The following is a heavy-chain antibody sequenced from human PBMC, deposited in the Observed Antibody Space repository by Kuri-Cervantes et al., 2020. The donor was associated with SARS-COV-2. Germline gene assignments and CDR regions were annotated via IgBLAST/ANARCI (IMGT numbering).Heavy chain of an antibody. D-gene: IGHD2-8*01. V-gene: IGHV3-74*01. CDR2: INTEGTYA. CDR3: AKDVLGDAFDI. CDR1: GFTFSDYW. Sequence: GGSLRLSCAASGFTFSDYWMHWVRQAPGKGLVWVSRINTEGTYASYADSVEGRFTISRDNSKDTLYLQMNSLRAEDTAVYYCAKDVLGDAFDIWGQGTMVTVSS. J-gene: IGHJ3*02.